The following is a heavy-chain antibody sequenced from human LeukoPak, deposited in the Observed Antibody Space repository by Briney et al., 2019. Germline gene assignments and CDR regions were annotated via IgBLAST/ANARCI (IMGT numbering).Heavy chain of an antibody. CDR2: IRRQNYAT. V-gene: IGHV3-73*01. CDR3: SRQVDSVHDY. CDR1: GFTFSSYG. Sequence: GGSLRLSCAASGFTFSSYGMHWVRQASGKGLEWVGHIRRQNYATAYGASVAGRFTISRDDSKNTAYLQMDSLKTEDTAIYYCSRQVDSVHDYWGRGILVTVSS. D-gene: IGHD5-12*01. J-gene: IGHJ4*02.